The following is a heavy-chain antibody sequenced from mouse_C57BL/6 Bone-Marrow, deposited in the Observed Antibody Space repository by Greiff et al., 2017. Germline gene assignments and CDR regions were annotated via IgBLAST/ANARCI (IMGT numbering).Heavy chain of an antibody. CDR3: ARGAHYYGGY. J-gene: IGHJ2*01. CDR1: GYTFTDYY. CDR2: INPNNGGT. V-gene: IGHV1-26*01. Sequence: VQLQQSGPELVKPGASVKISCKASGYTFTDYYMNWVKQSHGKSLEWIGDINPNNGGTSYNQKFKGKATLTVDKSSSTAYMELRSLTSEDSAVYYCARGAHYYGGYWGQGTTLTVSS. D-gene: IGHD1-2*01.